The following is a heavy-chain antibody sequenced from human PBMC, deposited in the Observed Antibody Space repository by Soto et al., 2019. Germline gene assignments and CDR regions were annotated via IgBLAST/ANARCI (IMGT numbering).Heavy chain of an antibody. J-gene: IGHJ4*02. V-gene: IGHV1-2*04. CDR2: INPNSGGT. D-gene: IGHD4-17*01. CDR1: GYTFTGYY. CDR3: ATQRDYGHYGAFDY. Sequence: GSSVKVCCKASGYTFTGYYMHWVRQAPGQGLEWMGWINPNSGGTNYAQKFQGWVTMTRDTSISTAYMELSRLRSDDTAVYYCATQRDYGHYGAFDYWGQGTLVTVSS.